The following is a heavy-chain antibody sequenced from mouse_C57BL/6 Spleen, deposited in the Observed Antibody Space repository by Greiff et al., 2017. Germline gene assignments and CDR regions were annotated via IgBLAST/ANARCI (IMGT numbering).Heavy chain of an antibody. CDR3: ARGNGYYTFGY. J-gene: IGHJ2*01. CDR2: IHPNSGST. CDR1: GYTFTSYW. V-gene: IGHV1-64*01. Sequence: VQLQQPGAELVKPGASVKLFCKASGYTFTSYWMHWVKQRPGQGLEWIGMIHPNSGSTNYNEKFKSKATLTVDKSSSTAYMQLSSLTSEDSAVYYCARGNGYYTFGYWGQGTTLTVSS. D-gene: IGHD2-3*01.